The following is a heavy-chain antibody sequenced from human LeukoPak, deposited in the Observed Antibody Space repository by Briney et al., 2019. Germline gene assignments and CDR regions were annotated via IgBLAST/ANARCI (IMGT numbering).Heavy chain of an antibody. CDR1: GFTFSSYG. D-gene: IGHD2-15*01. CDR3: AKDPGPGYCSGGSCYGGDY. V-gene: IGHV3-30*02. CDR2: IRYDGSNK. J-gene: IGHJ4*02. Sequence: GGSLRLSCAASGFTFSSYGMHWVRQAPGKGLEWVAFIRYDGSNKYYADSVKGRFTISRDNSKNTLYLQMNSLRAEDTAVYYCAKDPGPGYCSGGSCYGGDYWGQGTLVTVSS.